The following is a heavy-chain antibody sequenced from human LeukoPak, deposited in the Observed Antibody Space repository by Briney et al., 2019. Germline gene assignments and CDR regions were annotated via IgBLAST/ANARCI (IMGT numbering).Heavy chain of an antibody. D-gene: IGHD3-22*01. Sequence: SGPTLLKPTQTLTLTCTFSGFSLSTSGVGVGWIRQPPGKALEWLALIYWNDDKRYNPSLKRRLTITKDTSKNQVVLTMTNVDPVDTATYYCAHSYDSDGYYGSQLDSWGQGTLVTVSS. CDR1: GFSLSTSGVG. V-gene: IGHV2-5*01. J-gene: IGHJ4*02. CDR3: AHSYDSDGYYGSQLDS. CDR2: IYWNDDK.